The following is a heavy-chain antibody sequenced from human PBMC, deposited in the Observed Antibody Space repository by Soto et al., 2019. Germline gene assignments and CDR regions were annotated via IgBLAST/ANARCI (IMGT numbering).Heavy chain of an antibody. Sequence: QVQRQESGPGLVKPAQTLSLTCTVSGGSISSGACYWSWIRKHPGKGLEWIGYVYYPGSTHYSPSLKSRLTISVDTSRNQFSLKLSSVTAADTAVYYCARDVTGGYSYGAAAAYYMDVWGKGTTVTVSS. D-gene: IGHD5-18*01. CDR2: VYYPGST. CDR3: ARDVTGGYSYGAAAAYYMDV. V-gene: IGHV4-31*03. J-gene: IGHJ6*03. CDR1: GGSISSGACY.